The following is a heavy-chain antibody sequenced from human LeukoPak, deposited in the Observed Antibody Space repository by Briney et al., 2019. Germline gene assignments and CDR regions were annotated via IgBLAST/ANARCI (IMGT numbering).Heavy chain of an antibody. CDR2: IYSGGST. V-gene: IGHV3-53*05. D-gene: IGHD3-3*01. CDR3: AKDRSGYYDFDY. Sequence: GGSLRLSCAASGFTVSSNYMSWVRQAPGKGLEWVSVIYSGGSTYYADSVRGRFTISRDNSKNTLYLQMNSLRAEDTAVYYCAKDRSGYYDFDYWGQGTLVTVSS. CDR1: GFTVSSNY. J-gene: IGHJ4*02.